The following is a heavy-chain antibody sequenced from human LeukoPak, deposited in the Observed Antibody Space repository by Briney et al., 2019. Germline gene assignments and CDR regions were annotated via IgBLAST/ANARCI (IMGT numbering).Heavy chain of an antibody. CDR2: ISSNGGST. Sequence: PGGSLRLSCAASGFTFSSYAMHWVRQAPGKGLEYVSAISSNGGSTYYANSVKGRFTISRDNSKNTLYLQVGSLRAEDMAVYYCARGGTLARYFDWLVDYWGQGTLVTVSS. D-gene: IGHD3-9*01. J-gene: IGHJ4*02. V-gene: IGHV3-64*01. CDR3: ARGGTLARYFDWLVDY. CDR1: GFTFSSYA.